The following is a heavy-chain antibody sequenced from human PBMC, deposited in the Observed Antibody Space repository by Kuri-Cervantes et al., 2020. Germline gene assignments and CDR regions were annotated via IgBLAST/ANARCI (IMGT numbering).Heavy chain of an antibody. Sequence: SVNVSCKASGYTFTSYGISWVRQAPGQGLEWMGWISAYNGNTNYAQKLQGRGTMTTDTATSTAYMELRRLRSDDTAVYYCARGTYYGDYIPAAFDNWGQGTMVTVSS. CDR1: GYTFTSYG. J-gene: IGHJ3*02. V-gene: IGHV1-18*01. CDR3: ARGTYYGDYIPAAFDN. D-gene: IGHD4-17*01. CDR2: ISAYNGNT.